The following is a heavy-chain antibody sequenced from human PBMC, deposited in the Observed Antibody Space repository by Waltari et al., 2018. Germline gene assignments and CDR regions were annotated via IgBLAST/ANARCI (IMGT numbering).Heavy chain of an antibody. J-gene: IGHJ3*02. D-gene: IGHD3-3*01. Sequence: EVQLVESGGGLVQPGGSLRLSCAASGFTFSSYEMNWVRQAPGKGLEWVSYISSSGSTIYYADSGKGRFTRSRDNAKNSLYLQMNSLRAEDTAVYYCARGADVLRFLEWLFFPGGDAFDIWGQGTMVTVSS. V-gene: IGHV3-48*03. CDR2: ISSSGSTI. CDR1: GFTFSSYE. CDR3: ARGADVLRFLEWLFFPGGDAFDI.